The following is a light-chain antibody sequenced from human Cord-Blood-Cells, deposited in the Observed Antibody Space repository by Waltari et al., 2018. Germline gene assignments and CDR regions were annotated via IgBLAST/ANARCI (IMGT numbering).Light chain of an antibody. Sequence: DIQMTQSPSSLSESLGDRVTITCRASQSISSYLNWYQQKPGEAPKLLNYAASSLQSGVPSRFSGSGSGTDFTLTISSLQPEDFATYYCQQSYSTPPTFGQGTKVEIK. CDR2: AAS. J-gene: IGKJ1*01. CDR3: QQSYSTPPT. V-gene: IGKV1-39*01. CDR1: QSISSY.